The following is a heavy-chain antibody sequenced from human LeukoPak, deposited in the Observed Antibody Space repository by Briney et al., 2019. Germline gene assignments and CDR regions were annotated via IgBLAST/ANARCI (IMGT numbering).Heavy chain of an antibody. CDR1: GFTFSSYS. D-gene: IGHD1-26*01. Sequence: PGGSLRLSCAASGFTFSSYSMNWVRQAPGKGLEWVANIKQDGSEINYVDSVKGRFTISRDNAMNSLYLQMKSLRAVDTAVYYCARGMGAPDYWGQGTLVTVSS. V-gene: IGHV3-7*04. CDR2: IKQDGSEI. J-gene: IGHJ4*02. CDR3: ARGMGAPDY.